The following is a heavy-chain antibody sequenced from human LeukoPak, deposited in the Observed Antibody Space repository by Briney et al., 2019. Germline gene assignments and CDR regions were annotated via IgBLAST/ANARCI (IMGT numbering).Heavy chain of an antibody. CDR3: ARGQYCDLIRCYSAGRNFDQ. CDR1: GTSFSGYY. CDR2: INHSGSI. Sequence: SETLSLTCAVHGTSFSGYYWSWIHQTPGKGLQWIGEINHSGSINYNPSLKSRVTISVDTSKNQFSLEFNSLTAADTAIYYCARGQYCDLIRCYSAGRNFDQWGQGTLVTVSS. J-gene: IGHJ4*02. D-gene: IGHD2-15*01. V-gene: IGHV4-34*01.